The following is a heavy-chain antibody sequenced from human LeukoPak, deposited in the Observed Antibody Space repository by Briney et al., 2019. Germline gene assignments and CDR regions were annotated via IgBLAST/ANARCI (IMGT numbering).Heavy chain of an antibody. Sequence: GGSLRLSCAASGFTFSRSWMSWVRRAPGKGLEGVANIKQDGSEKYHVDSVKGRFTISRDNAKNSLFLQMNSLRAEDTAVYYCARARTLAVVPAAMPYYFDFWGQGTLVSVSS. V-gene: IGHV3-7*01. CDR3: ARARTLAVVPAAMPYYFDF. J-gene: IGHJ4*02. CDR2: IKQDGSEK. CDR1: GFTFSRSW. D-gene: IGHD2-2*01.